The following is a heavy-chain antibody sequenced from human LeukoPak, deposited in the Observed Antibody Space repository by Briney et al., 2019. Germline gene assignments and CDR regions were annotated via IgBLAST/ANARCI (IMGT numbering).Heavy chain of an antibody. Sequence: ASVTVSFTASGYTFTSYYMHWVRQAPGQGLEWMGIINPSGGSTSYAQKFQGRVTMTRDTSTSTVYMELSSLRSEDTAVYYCARDRPYDFWSSYYAHWGQGTLVTVSS. D-gene: IGHD3-3*01. V-gene: IGHV1-46*01. J-gene: IGHJ4*02. CDR1: GYTFTSYY. CDR3: ARDRPYDFWSSYYAH. CDR2: INPSGGST.